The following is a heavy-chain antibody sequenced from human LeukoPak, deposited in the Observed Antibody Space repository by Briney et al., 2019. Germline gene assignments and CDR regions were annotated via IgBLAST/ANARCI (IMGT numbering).Heavy chain of an antibody. D-gene: IGHD3-22*01. Sequence: GGSLRLSCAASGFTFNAFEMNWVRQAPGKGLEWVSYIGSTSNTIYYADSVKGRFTISRDNSKNTLYLQMNSLRAEDTAVYYCARDRGTMIVGPHDAFDIWGQGTMVTVSS. CDR2: IGSTSNTI. CDR1: GFTFNAFE. CDR3: ARDRGTMIVGPHDAFDI. J-gene: IGHJ3*02. V-gene: IGHV3-48*01.